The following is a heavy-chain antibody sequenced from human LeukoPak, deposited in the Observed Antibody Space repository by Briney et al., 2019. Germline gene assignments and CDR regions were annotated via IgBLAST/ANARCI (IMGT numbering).Heavy chain of an antibody. Sequence: PGGSLRLSRAASGFTFSDNWMHWVRQAPGKRLVRVSRIEGDGTGTVYADSVKGRFTISRDNAKNTLYLQMNSLRAEDTAVYYCTRDYYYRMDVWGKGTTVTVSS. CDR2: IEGDGTGT. V-gene: IGHV3-74*01. CDR1: GFTFSDNW. CDR3: TRDYYYRMDV. J-gene: IGHJ6*04.